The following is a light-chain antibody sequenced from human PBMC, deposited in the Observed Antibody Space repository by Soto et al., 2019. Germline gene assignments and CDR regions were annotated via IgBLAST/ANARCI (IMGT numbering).Light chain of an antibody. CDR2: GAS. V-gene: IGKV3-15*01. CDR1: QSVRSD. J-gene: IGKJ5*01. CDR3: QQYNDWPPSIT. Sequence: EIVLTQSPGTLSLSPGEKATLSCRASQSVRSDLAWYQQKPGQAPRLLIYGASTRATAIPARFSGSGSGTEFTLTISSLQSEDIGVYYCQQYNDWPPSITFGQGTRLEIK.